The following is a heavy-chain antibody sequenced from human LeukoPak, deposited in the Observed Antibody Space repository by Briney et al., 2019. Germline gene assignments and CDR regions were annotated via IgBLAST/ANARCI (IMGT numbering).Heavy chain of an antibody. CDR3: AKGEVDSNVDY. D-gene: IGHD4-11*01. CDR1: GFIFSDYW. J-gene: IGHJ4*02. Sequence: GGSLRLSCAASGFIFSDYWMHWVRQAPGKGLEWVANIEQDGSEEYYVDSVKGRFTISRDNAKNSLYLQMNSLRAEDTAVYSCAKGEVDSNVDYWGQGTLVTVSS. V-gene: IGHV3-7*05. CDR2: IEQDGSEE.